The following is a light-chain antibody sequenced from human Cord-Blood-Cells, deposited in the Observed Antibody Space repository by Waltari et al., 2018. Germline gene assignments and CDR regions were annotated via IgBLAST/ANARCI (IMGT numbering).Light chain of an antibody. CDR1: SSDVGSYNL. CDR3: CSYAGSTV. Sequence: QSALTQPASVSGSPGQSITISCTGTSSDVGSYNLVSWYQQHPGKAPKLMIYEGSKLPSGVYNRFSGSKAGNTASLTISGLQAEDEADYYCCSYAGSTVFGGGTKLTVL. CDR2: EGS. V-gene: IGLV2-23*01. J-gene: IGLJ2*01.